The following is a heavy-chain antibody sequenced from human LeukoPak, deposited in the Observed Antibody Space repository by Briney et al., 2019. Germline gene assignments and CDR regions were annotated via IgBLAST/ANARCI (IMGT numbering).Heavy chain of an antibody. D-gene: IGHD2-2*01. CDR1: GGSISSYY. J-gene: IGHJ6*02. Sequence: SETLSLTCTVSGGSISSYYWSWIRQPPGKGLEWIGYIYYSGSTNYNPSLKSRVTISVDTSKNQFSLNLSSVTAADTAVYYCARGSDCSSTSCYLTYYYYYGMDVWGQGTTVTVSS. CDR2: IYYSGST. CDR3: ARGSDCSSTSCYLTYYYYYGMDV. V-gene: IGHV4-59*01.